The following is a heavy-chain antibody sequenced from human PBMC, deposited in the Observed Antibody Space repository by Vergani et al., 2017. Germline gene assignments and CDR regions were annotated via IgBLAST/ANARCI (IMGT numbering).Heavy chain of an antibody. CDR2: ISGSGGST. Sequence: EVQLLESGGGLVQPGGSLRLSCAASGFTFSSYAMSWVRQAPGKGLEWVSAISGSGGSTYYADSVKGRFTISRDNSKNTLYLQMNSMRAEDTAVYYCARDPGSYYYGMDVWGQGTTVTVSS. CDR1: GFTFSSYA. D-gene: IGHD2-15*01. CDR3: ARDPGSYYYGMDV. J-gene: IGHJ6*02. V-gene: IGHV3-23*01.